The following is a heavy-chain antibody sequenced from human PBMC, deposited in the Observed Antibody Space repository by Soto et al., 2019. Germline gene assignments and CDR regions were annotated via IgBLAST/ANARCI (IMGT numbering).Heavy chain of an antibody. D-gene: IGHD3-10*01. CDR2: MYNSGST. CDR3: ASMGYHYGSGSYPLDY. V-gene: IGHV4-59*08. Sequence: PSETLSLTCTVSGGSISSYYLTWIRPPPGKGLEWIGFMYNSGSTHYNPSLKSRVTISLDTSKNQFSLNLRSVTAADTAVYYCASMGYHYGSGSYPLDYWGQGTLVTVSS. J-gene: IGHJ4*02. CDR1: GGSISSYY.